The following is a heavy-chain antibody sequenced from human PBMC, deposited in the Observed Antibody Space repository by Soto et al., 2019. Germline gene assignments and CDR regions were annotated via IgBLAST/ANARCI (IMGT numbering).Heavy chain of an antibody. Sequence: EVQLVESGGGLVKPGGSLRLYCAASGFTFSSYSMNWVRQAPGKGLEWVSSISSSSSYIYYADSVKGRFTISRDNAKHRLYLQMNSLGAEDTAVYYCARDTITIFGVVDYSYDYMEVWGKGTTVTVSS. J-gene: IGHJ6*03. CDR2: ISSSSSYI. D-gene: IGHD3-3*01. CDR3: ARDTITIFGVVDYSYDYMEV. CDR1: GFTFSSYS. V-gene: IGHV3-21*01.